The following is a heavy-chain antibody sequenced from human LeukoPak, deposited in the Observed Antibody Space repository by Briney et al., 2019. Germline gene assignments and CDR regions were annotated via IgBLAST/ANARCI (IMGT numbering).Heavy chain of an antibody. Sequence: PGGSLRLSCAASGFTFSSYAMHWVRQAPGKGLEWVAVISYDGSNKYYADSLKGRFTISRDNSKNTLYLQMNSLRAEDTAVYYCAKDRSLSKPLVVVPAAYFDYWGQGTLVTVSS. CDR3: AKDRSLSKPLVVVPAAYFDY. J-gene: IGHJ4*02. CDR1: GFTFSSYA. V-gene: IGHV3-30-3*01. D-gene: IGHD2-2*01. CDR2: ISYDGSNK.